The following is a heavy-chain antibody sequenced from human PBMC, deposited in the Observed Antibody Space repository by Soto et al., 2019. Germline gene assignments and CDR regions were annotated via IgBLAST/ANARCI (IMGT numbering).Heavy chain of an antibody. CDR2: ILYDESDQ. CDR3: AKDGTHLWSKQYYFDS. D-gene: IGHD1-26*01. V-gene: IGHV3-30*18. J-gene: IGHJ4*02. Sequence: QVQLVESGGGVVQPGRSLRLSCSASGFTFSDYTMHWVRQAPGRGLEWVAIILYDESDQYYSDSVKGRFTISRDNSKNTLYLQMHSLTTADTAVYYCAKDGTHLWSKQYYFDSWGQGALVTVSS. CDR1: GFTFSDYT.